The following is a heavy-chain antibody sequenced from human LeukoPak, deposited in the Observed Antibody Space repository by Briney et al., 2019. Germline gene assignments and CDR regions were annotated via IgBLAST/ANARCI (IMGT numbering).Heavy chain of an antibody. CDR2: ISAYNGNT. V-gene: IGHV1-18*01. J-gene: IGHJ4*02. D-gene: IGHD3-16*02. CDR1: GYTFTSYD. CDR3: ARVPRVYVWGSYRSPYYFDY. Sequence: ASVKVSCKASGYTFTSYDINWVRQATGQGLEWMGWISAYNGNTNYAQKLQGRVTMTTDTSTSTAYMELRSLRSDDTAVYYCARVPRVYVWGSYRSPYYFDYWGQGTLVTVSS.